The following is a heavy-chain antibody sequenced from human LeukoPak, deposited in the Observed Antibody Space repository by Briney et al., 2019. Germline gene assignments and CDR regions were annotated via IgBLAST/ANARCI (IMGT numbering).Heavy chain of an antibody. CDR2: IYYSGST. Sequence: SGTLSLTCTVSGGSFSSSSYYWGWIRQPPGKGLEWIGSIYYSGSTYFNPSLKSRLTISIDTSKNQFSLKLSSVTAADTAVYYCARHDRGSYGDYPYYFDYWGQGTLVTVSS. CDR3: ARHDRGSYGDYPYYFDY. V-gene: IGHV4-39*01. CDR1: GGSFSSSSYY. J-gene: IGHJ4*02. D-gene: IGHD4-17*01.